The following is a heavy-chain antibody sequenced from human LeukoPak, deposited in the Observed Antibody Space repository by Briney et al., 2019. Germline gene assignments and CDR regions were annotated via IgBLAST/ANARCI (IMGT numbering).Heavy chain of an antibody. V-gene: IGHV3-66*01. CDR3: ARDRDYYGSGTYDWFDS. CDR2: IYSGGTT. J-gene: IGHJ5*01. D-gene: IGHD3-10*01. CDR1: GFTFSSYA. Sequence: PGGSLRLSCAASGFTFSSYAMSLVRQAPGKGLEWVSVIYSGGTTHYADSVKGRFTISRDNSKNTLYLQMNSLRAEDTAVYYCARDRDYYGSGTYDWFDSWGQGTLVTVSS.